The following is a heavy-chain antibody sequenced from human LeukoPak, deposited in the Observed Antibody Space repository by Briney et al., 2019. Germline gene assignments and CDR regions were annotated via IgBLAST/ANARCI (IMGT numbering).Heavy chain of an antibody. CDR3: ARDRDSSGLRDFAV. D-gene: IGHD3-22*01. V-gene: IGHV4-59*01. CDR1: GHSINSCY. J-gene: IGHJ2*01. Sequence: SDTLTLPRTVSGHSINSCYWRGLRRPTEGAVVVIGYIYDDGTTTNKPSPKSQVSITIDTSKNQLSLQLSSVTATETAVYYCARDRDSSGLRDFAVWGRGTLVTVSA. CDR2: IYDDGTT.